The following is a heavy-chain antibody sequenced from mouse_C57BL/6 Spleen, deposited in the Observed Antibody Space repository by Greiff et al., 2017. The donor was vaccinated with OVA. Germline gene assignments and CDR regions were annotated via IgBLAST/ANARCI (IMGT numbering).Heavy chain of an antibody. V-gene: IGHV1-50*01. Sequence: QVQLQQHGAERVKPGASVKLSCKASGYTFTSYWMQWVKQRPGQGLEWIGEIDPSDSYTNYNQKFKGKATLTVDTSSSTAYMQLSSLTSEDSAVYYCARGGLLDYWGQGTTLTVSS. CDR1: GYTFTSYW. D-gene: IGHD3-1*01. CDR3: ARGGLLDY. CDR2: IDPSDSYT. J-gene: IGHJ2*01.